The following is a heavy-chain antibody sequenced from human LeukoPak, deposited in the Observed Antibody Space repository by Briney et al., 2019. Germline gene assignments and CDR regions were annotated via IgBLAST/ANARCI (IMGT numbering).Heavy chain of an antibody. J-gene: IGHJ5*02. CDR2: INPDGSSA. Sequence: PGGSLRLSCAASGFTFSDYWMHWVRQAPGKGLVWVSRINPDGSSASYADSVKGRFTISRDNAKNTLYLQMNSLRAEDTAVYYCARFKVTVTSIPWGQGTLVTVFS. D-gene: IGHD4-11*01. CDR3: ARFKVTVTSIP. V-gene: IGHV3-74*01. CDR1: GFTFSDYW.